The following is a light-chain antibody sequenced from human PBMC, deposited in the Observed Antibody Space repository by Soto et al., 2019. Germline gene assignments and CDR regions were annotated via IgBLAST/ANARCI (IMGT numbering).Light chain of an antibody. Sequence: EIVMTQSPGTLSLSPWERATLSCRVSQSISSNYLAWYQHKPGQAPRLLIYDASSKATGTPDRFSGSGSGTDFTLTISRLEPEDFAVYYCQQYNKWPRTFGQGTKVDNK. CDR2: DAS. CDR3: QQYNKWPRT. V-gene: IGKV3-20*01. CDR1: QSISSNY. J-gene: IGKJ2*01.